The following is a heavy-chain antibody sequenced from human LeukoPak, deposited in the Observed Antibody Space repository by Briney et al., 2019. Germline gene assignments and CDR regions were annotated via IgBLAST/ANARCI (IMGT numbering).Heavy chain of an antibody. D-gene: IGHD3-9*01. Sequence: SETLSLTCAVYGGSFSGYYWSWIRQPPGKGLEWIGEINHSGSTNYNPSLKSRVTISVDTSKNQFSPKLSSVTAADTAVYYCARGWLTGAFDIWGQGTMVTVSS. CDR1: GGSFSGYY. V-gene: IGHV4-34*01. CDR3: ARGWLTGAFDI. CDR2: INHSGST. J-gene: IGHJ3*02.